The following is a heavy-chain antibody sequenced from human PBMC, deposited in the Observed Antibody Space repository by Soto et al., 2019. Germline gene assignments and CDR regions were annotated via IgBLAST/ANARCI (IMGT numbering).Heavy chain of an antibody. J-gene: IGHJ4*02. CDR3: ARDKPYGDWPYFDY. V-gene: IGHV1-18*01. Sequence: GASVKVSCKASGYTFTSYGISWVRQAPGQGLEWTGWISAYNGNTNYAQKLQGRVTMTTDTSTSTAYMELRSLRSDDTAVYYCARDKPYGDWPYFDYWGQGTLVTVSS. CDR2: ISAYNGNT. D-gene: IGHD4-17*01. CDR1: GYTFTSYG.